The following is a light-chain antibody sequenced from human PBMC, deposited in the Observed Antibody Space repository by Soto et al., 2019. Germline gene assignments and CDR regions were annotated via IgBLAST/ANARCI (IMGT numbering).Light chain of an antibody. J-gene: IGKJ1*01. CDR2: AAS. CDR3: QQSYSTPRRT. Sequence: DIQMTQSPSSLSASVGDRVTITCRASQSISSYLNWYQQKPGKAPKLLIYAASSLQSGVPSRFSGGGSGTDFTLSISSLQPEDFATYYCQQSYSTPRRTFGQGTKVEIK. CDR1: QSISSY. V-gene: IGKV1-39*01.